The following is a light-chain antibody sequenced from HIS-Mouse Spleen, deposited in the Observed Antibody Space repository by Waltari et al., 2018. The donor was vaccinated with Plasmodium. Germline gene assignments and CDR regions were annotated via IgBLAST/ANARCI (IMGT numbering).Light chain of an antibody. CDR1: ALPKKY. CDR2: EYS. J-gene: IGLJ3*02. V-gene: IGLV3-10*01. CDR3: YSTDSSGNHRV. Sequence: SYELTQPPSVSVSPGQTARITCSGDALPKKYAYWYQQKSGQAPVRVSYEYSKRPSGIPERFAGSSSGTMATLTSSGAQVEDEADYYCYSTDSSGNHRVFGGGTKLTVL.